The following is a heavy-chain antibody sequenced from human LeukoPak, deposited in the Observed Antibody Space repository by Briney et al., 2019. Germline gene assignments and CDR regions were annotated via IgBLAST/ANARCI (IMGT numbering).Heavy chain of an antibody. CDR3: ARGRVVVTAQFRAGIDF. CDR1: GFTFRSYE. D-gene: IGHD2-21*02. Sequence: HPGGSLRLSCAASGFTFRSYEMNWVRQAPGKGLEWLSYISRPGSTIYHADSVKGRFSISRDNAKNSLYLQMNSLRVEDTAVYYCARGRVVVTAQFRAGIDFWGQGTLVTVSS. V-gene: IGHV3-48*03. CDR2: ISRPGSTI. J-gene: IGHJ4*02.